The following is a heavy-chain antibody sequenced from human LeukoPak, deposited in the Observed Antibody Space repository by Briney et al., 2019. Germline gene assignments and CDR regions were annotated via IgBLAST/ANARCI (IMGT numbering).Heavy chain of an antibody. D-gene: IGHD1-1*01. Sequence: APVKVSCKVSGYTLTELSMHWVRQAPGKGLEWMGGFDPEDGETIYAQKFQGRVTMTEDTSTDTAYMELSSLRSEDTAVYYCASSLQLERLGAFDIWGQGTMVTVSS. CDR3: ASSLQLERLGAFDI. V-gene: IGHV1-24*01. CDR1: GYTLTELS. CDR2: FDPEDGET. J-gene: IGHJ3*02.